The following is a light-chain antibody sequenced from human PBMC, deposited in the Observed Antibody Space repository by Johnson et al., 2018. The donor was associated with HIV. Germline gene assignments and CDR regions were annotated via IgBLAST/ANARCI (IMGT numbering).Light chain of an antibody. V-gene: IGLV1-51*01. J-gene: IGLJ1*01. CDR1: SSNIGINY. CDR3: ETWDSSLSGYYV. CDR2: DND. Sequence: QPVLTQPPSVSAAPGQKVTISCSGSSSNIGINYVSWFQQLPGTAPKLLVYDNDKRPSGIPDRFSGSKSGTSATLGITGLQTGDEADYYCETWDSSLSGYYVFGNGNKVTVL.